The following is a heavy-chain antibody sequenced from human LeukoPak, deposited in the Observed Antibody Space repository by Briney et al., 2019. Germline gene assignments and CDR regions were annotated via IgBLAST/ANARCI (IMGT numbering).Heavy chain of an antibody. Sequence: PSETLSLTCSVSSGSISSYHWNWVRQPPGKGLEWIGYIYYSGSTNYNPSLKSRVTISVDTSKNQFSLKLTSMTAADTAVYYCARYIAAAGTFAFDIWGQGTMVTVSS. J-gene: IGHJ3*02. CDR3: ARYIAAAGTFAFDI. CDR1: SGSISSYH. CDR2: IYYSGST. V-gene: IGHV4-59*01. D-gene: IGHD6-13*01.